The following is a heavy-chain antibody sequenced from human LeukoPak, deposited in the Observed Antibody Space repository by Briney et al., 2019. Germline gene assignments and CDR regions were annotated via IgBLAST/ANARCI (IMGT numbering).Heavy chain of an antibody. CDR1: GFTFDDYT. Sequence: TGGSLRLSCAASGFTFDDYTMHWVRQAPGKGLEWVSLISWDGGSTYYADSVKGRFTISRDNSKNSQYLQMNSLRTEDTALYYCAKDVAGPYCSSTSCHAPIIFDYWGQGTLVTVSS. D-gene: IGHD2-2*01. J-gene: IGHJ4*02. V-gene: IGHV3-43*01. CDR2: ISWDGGST. CDR3: AKDVAGPYCSSTSCHAPIIFDY.